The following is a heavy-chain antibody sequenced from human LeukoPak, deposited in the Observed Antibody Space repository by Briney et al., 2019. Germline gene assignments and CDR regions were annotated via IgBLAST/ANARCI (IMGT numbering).Heavy chain of an antibody. CDR2: INHSGST. D-gene: IGHD6-13*01. V-gene: IGHV4-34*01. CDR1: GGSFSGYY. Sequence: PSETLSLTCAVYGGSFSGYYWCWIRQPPGKGLEWIGEINHSGSTNYNPSLKSRVTISVDTSRNQFSLKLSSVTAADTAVYYCARSLGYSSSWYGYWGQGTLVTVSS. J-gene: IGHJ4*02. CDR3: ARSLGYSSSWYGY.